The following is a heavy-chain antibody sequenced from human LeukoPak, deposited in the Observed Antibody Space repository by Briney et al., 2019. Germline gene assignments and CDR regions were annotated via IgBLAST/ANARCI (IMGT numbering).Heavy chain of an antibody. Sequence: SETLSLTCTVSGGSISSYYWSWIRQPPGKGLEWIGYIYYSGSTNYSPSLKSRVTISVDTSKNQFSLKLSSVTAADTAVYYCARVDRYYYDSSGPYNWFDPWGQGTLVTVSS. CDR1: GGSISSYY. CDR3: ARVDRYYYDSSGPYNWFDP. V-gene: IGHV4-59*01. J-gene: IGHJ5*02. D-gene: IGHD3-22*01. CDR2: IYYSGST.